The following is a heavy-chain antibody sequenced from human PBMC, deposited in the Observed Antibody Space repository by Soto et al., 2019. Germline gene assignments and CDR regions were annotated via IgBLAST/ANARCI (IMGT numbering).Heavy chain of an antibody. Sequence: QVQLQESGPGLVKPSATLSLTCTVSGGSISSYYWTWIRQPPGKGLEWIGYIHYSGSTNYNPSLKSRVTMSLDMSRTQFALKLYSVTAADTAVYYCARSRLTYYDFWSGHSTWFDPWGQGSPVTVSS. D-gene: IGHD3-3*01. V-gene: IGHV4-59*01. CDR2: IHYSGST. CDR3: ARSRLTYYDFWSGHSTWFDP. CDR1: GGSISSYY. J-gene: IGHJ5*02.